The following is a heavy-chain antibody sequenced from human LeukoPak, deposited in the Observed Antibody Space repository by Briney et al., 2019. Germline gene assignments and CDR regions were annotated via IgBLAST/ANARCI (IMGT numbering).Heavy chain of an antibody. Sequence: PSETLTLTCSVSGASINGYFWNWVRQTPEKRLEWIGYVSHTGATTSNPTLKSRVSITIDTSKSQISLTMTSVTAADSALYYCARDPRGSFYTFDLWGPGTIVSVS. D-gene: IGHD1-26*01. CDR2: VSHTGAT. CDR1: GASINGYF. J-gene: IGHJ3*01. V-gene: IGHV4-59*01. CDR3: ARDPRGSFYTFDL.